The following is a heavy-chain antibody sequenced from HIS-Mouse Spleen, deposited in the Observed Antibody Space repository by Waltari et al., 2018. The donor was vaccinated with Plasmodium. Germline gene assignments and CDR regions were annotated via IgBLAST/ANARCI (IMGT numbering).Heavy chain of an antibody. J-gene: IGHJ4*02. D-gene: IGHD5-12*01. CDR3: AVGRWLQPRDY. CDR2: INHNHGGK. CDR1: GYTFTGYY. Sequence: QVQLVQSGAEVKKPGASVKVSCKASGYTFTGYYMHWVRQAPGQGLEWMGWINHNHGGKKYGQKVQGRVTMTRDTSISTAYMELSRLRSDDTAVYYCAVGRWLQPRDYWGQGTLVTVSS. V-gene: IGHV1-2*02.